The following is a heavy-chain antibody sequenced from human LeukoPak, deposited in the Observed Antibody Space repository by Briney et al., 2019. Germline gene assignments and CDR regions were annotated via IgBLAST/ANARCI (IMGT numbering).Heavy chain of an antibody. CDR3: ARELEWLGQFDL. CDR1: GFTFSSYG. Sequence: PGRSLRLSCAASGFTFSSYGMHWVRQAPGKGLEWVAVIWYDGSNKYYADSVKGRFTISSDNAKNSLHLQMNSLRDEDTAVYYCARELEWLGQFDLWGQGTLVTVTS. D-gene: IGHD3-3*01. J-gene: IGHJ4*02. V-gene: IGHV3-33*01. CDR2: IWYDGSNK.